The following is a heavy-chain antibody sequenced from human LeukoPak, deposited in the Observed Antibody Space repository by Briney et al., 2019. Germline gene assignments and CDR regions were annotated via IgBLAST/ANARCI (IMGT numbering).Heavy chain of an antibody. D-gene: IGHD4-17*01. V-gene: IGHV4-34*01. CDR3: ARPYTPYGDYVEGYYYGMDV. CDR2: INHSGST. CDR1: GGSFSGYY. Sequence: NTSETLSLTCAVYGGSFSGYYWSWIRQPPGKGLEWIGEINHSGSTNYNPSLKSRVTISVDTSKNQFSLRLSSVTAADTAVYYCARPYTPYGDYVEGYYYGMDVWGQGTTVTVSS. J-gene: IGHJ6*02.